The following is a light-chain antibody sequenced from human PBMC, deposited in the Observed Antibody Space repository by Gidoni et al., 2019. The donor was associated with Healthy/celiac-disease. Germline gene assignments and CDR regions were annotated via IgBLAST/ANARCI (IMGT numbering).Light chain of an antibody. CDR3: SSYTSSSTLEV. CDR2: DVS. J-gene: IGLJ1*01. V-gene: IGLV2-14*03. CDR1: SSYVGGYNY. Sequence: QSALTQPASVSGSPGQSITISCTGTSSYVGGYNYVSWYQQHPGKAPKLMIYDVSNRPSGVSNRFSCSKSGNTASLTISGLQAEDEADYYCSSYTSSSTLEVFGTGTKVTVL.